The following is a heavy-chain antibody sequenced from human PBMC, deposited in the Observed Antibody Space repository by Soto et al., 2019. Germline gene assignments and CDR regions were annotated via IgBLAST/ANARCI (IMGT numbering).Heavy chain of an antibody. CDR1: GFSFSGSW. D-gene: IGHD2-15*01. CDR3: AREHSFGLDY. CDR2: INPDGSGE. V-gene: IGHV3-7*04. J-gene: IGHJ4*02. Sequence: EVQLVESGGGLVQPGGSLRLSCEASGFSFSGSWMTWVRQAPGRGLEWLAKINPDGSGEYYVDSVKGRFTISRDNARSSLFFQMHSLRDEDTAVYFCAREHSFGLDYWGQGTLATVSS.